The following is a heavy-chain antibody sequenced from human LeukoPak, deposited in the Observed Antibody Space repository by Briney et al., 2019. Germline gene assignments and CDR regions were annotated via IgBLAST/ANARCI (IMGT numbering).Heavy chain of an antibody. CDR3: ARDLAGHYYGSGSSFDY. CDR2: IWYDGSNK. CDR1: GFTFSSYG. Sequence: GRSLRLSCAASGFTFSSYGMHWVRQAPGKGLEWVAVIWYDGSNKYYADSVKGRFTISRDNSKNSLFLQMDSLRAEDTAVYYCARDLAGHYYGSGSSFDYWGQGTLVTVS. V-gene: IGHV3-33*01. J-gene: IGHJ4*02. D-gene: IGHD3-10*01.